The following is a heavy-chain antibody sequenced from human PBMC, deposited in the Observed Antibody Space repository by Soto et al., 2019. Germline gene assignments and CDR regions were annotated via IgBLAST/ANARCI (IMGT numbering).Heavy chain of an antibody. V-gene: IGHV4-30-2*01. CDR1: GGSISSGGYS. CDR3: ERSQTTVKSGDS. Sequence: TLSLTCAVSGGSISSGGYSRSWLRQPPGKGLEWIGYIYHSGSTYYNPSLKSRVTISVDRSKNQFSLKLSSVPAADTAVYYCERSQTTVKSGDSCGQGTLTTVSS. CDR2: IYHSGST. D-gene: IGHD4-17*01. J-gene: IGHJ5*02.